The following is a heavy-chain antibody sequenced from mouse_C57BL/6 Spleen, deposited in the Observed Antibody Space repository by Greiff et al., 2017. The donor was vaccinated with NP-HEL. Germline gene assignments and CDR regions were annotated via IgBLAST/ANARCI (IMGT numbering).Heavy chain of an antibody. Sequence: EVQLQQSGPELVKPGASVKIPCKASGYTFTDYNMDWVKQSHGKSLEWIGDINPNNGGTIYNQKFKGKATLTVDKSSSTAYMELRSLTSEDTAVYYCARRLWPLGAMDYWGQGTSVTVSS. CDR1: GYTFTDYN. CDR3: ARRLWPLGAMDY. CDR2: INPNNGGT. V-gene: IGHV1-18*01. D-gene: IGHD1-1*02. J-gene: IGHJ4*01.